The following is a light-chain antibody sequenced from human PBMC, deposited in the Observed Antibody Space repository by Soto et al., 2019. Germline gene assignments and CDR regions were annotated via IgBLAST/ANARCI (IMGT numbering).Light chain of an antibody. Sequence: QSALTQPPSVSGSPGQSVTISCTGASSDIGTFNRVSWYQQPPGTAPRLLIYDVTNRPSGVPHRFSGSKSGNTASLTISGLQFEDGAEYFCSSYTSTETVVFGGGTKVTVL. J-gene: IGLJ2*01. CDR1: SSDIGTFNR. V-gene: IGLV2-18*02. CDR3: SSYTSTETVV. CDR2: DVT.